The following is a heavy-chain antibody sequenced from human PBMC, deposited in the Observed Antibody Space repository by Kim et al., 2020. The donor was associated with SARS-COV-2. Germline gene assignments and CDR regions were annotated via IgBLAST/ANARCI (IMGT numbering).Heavy chain of an antibody. CDR3: ARGTLWGGPPALY. CDR1: GDSVSSGSHF. V-gene: IGHV4-61*01. J-gene: IGHJ4*02. CDR2: MYSTSS. D-gene: IGHD3-16*01. Sequence: SETLSLTCTVSGDSVSSGSHFWSWIRQPPGKGLEWVGYMYSTSSNYNPSLKSRMTISIDTSKNQVSLKLSSVTAADTAVYYCARGTLWGGPPALYWGQGT.